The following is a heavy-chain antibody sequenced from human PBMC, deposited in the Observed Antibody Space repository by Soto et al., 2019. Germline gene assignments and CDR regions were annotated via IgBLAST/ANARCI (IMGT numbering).Heavy chain of an antibody. V-gene: IGHV3-30-3*01. Sequence: QVQLVESGGGVVQPGRSLRLSCAASGFTFSSYAMHWVRQAPGKGLEWVAVISYDGSNKYYADSVKGRFTISRDNSKNTLYLQLNSLRAKDTAVYYCARDIWETLDYWGQGTLVTVSS. CDR2: ISYDGSNK. D-gene: IGHD1-26*01. CDR3: ARDIWETLDY. J-gene: IGHJ4*02. CDR1: GFTFSSYA.